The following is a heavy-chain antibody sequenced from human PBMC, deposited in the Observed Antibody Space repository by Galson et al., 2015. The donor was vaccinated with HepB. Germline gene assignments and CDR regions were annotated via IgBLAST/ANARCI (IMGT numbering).Heavy chain of an antibody. Sequence: SLRLSCAASGFTFSTYWMHWVRQAPGKGLVWVSRINRDGSSTNYADSVKGRFTISRDNAKNTLYLQMNSLRAEDTAVYYCARGPFHDSVGTGAYWGQGTLVSVSS. CDR2: INRDGSST. D-gene: IGHD2-15*01. CDR3: ARGPFHDSVGTGAY. J-gene: IGHJ4*02. CDR1: GFTFSTYW. V-gene: IGHV3-74*01.